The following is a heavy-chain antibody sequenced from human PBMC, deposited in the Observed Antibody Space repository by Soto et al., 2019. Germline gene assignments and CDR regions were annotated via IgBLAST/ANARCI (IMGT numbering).Heavy chain of an antibody. D-gene: IGHD1-1*01. Sequence: QVQLQESGPGLVKPSQTLSLTCTVTGGSMTTGDQYWTWIRHRPGEGLEWFGYINHRGSLYYNPSLESRVSMSVYTSKNQFSLNFSTVTAADTAVYYCARELPQRQGRNMDVWGQGTTVTVSS. J-gene: IGHJ6*02. CDR2: INHRGSL. CDR1: GGSMTTGDQY. CDR3: ARELPQRQGRNMDV. V-gene: IGHV4-31*03.